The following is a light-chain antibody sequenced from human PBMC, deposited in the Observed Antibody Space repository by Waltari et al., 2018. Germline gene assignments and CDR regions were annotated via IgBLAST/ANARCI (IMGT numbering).Light chain of an antibody. Sequence: DIVMTQSPDSLAVSLGERATINCKSSQSVLYSPNNKNDLDWYQQKPGQPPKLLVYWASARKSGFPDRLIGSGSETDFTLTISSLQAEDGAVYYCQQYYGTAAFGQGTKVEI. J-gene: IGKJ1*01. CDR2: WAS. CDR1: QSVLYSPNNKND. CDR3: QQYYGTAA. V-gene: IGKV4-1*01.